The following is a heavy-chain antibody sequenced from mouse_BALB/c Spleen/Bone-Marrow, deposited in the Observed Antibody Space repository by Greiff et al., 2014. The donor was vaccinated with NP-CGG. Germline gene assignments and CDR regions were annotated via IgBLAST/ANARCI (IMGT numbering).Heavy chain of an antibody. Sequence: EVKLVESGGGLVKPGGSLKLSCAASRFTFSDYYMYWVRQTPEKRLEWVATISDGGGYTYYPDSVWGRFTISRDNAKNNLYLQMSSLKSEDTAMYYCARSGERYGAMDYWGQGTSVTVFS. CDR1: RFTFSDYY. D-gene: IGHD2-10*02. CDR3: ARSGERYGAMDY. J-gene: IGHJ4*01. V-gene: IGHV5-4*02. CDR2: ISDGGGYT.